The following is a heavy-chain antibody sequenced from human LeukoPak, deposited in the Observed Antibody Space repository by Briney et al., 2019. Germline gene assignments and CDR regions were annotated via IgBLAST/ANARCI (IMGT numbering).Heavy chain of an antibody. D-gene: IGHD3-22*01. J-gene: IGHJ4*02. CDR3: ARSEENYYDSSGYCIFDY. V-gene: IGHV3-23*01. CDR2: ISGSGGST. CDR1: GFTFSSYA. Sequence: GGSLRLSCAASGFTFSSYAMSWVRQAPGKGLEWVSAISGSGGSTYYADSVKGRFTISRDNSKNTLYLQMNSLRAEDTAVYYCARSEENYYDSSGYCIFDYWGQGTLVTVSS.